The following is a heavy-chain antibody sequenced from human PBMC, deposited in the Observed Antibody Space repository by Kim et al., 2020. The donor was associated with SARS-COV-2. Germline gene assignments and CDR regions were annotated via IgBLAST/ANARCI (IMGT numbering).Heavy chain of an antibody. D-gene: IGHD3-10*01. CDR3: ARGPGYYGSRFDY. Sequence: YNPSLKSRVTISVDTSKNQFSLKLSSVTAADTAVYYCARGPGYYGSRFDYWAREPWSPSPQ. J-gene: IGHJ4*02. V-gene: IGHV4-59*09.